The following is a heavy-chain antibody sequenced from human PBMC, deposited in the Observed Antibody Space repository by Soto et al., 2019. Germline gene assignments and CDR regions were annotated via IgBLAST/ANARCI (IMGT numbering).Heavy chain of an antibody. CDR2: ISSSGTGI. D-gene: IGHD2-15*01. CDR3: ARAYSDAFDI. J-gene: IGHJ3*02. V-gene: IGHV3-11*01. Sequence: GGSLRLSCAASGFTFSDYYMTWIRQAPGKGLEWVSYISSSGTGIYYADSMKGRFTNSRDNAKNSLYLQMSSLRAEDTAVYYCARAYSDAFDIWGQGTMVTVSS. CDR1: GFTFSDYY.